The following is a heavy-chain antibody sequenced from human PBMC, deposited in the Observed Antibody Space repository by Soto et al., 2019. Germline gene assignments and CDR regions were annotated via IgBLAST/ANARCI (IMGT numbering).Heavy chain of an antibody. V-gene: IGHV1-3*01. CDR3: AAARYYYCSGSYTGVAGNFDY. CDR2: INAGNGNT. J-gene: IGHJ4*02. Sequence: QVQLVQSGAEVKKPGASVKVSCKASGYTFTSYAMHWVRQAPGQRLWWMGWINAGNGNTKYSQKFQGRVTITRDTSASTAYMELSSLRSEDTAVYYCAAARYYYCSGSYTGVAGNFDYLGQGTLVTVSS. D-gene: IGHD3-10*01. CDR1: GYTFTSYA.